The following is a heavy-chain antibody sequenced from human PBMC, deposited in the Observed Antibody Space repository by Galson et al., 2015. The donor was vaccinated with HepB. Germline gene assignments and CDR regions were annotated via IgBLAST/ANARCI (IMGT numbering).Heavy chain of an antibody. J-gene: IGHJ6*02. V-gene: IGHV3-30*02. CDR3: AKDRVTMVRGVTHYYYYGMDV. CDR1: GFTFSSYG. Sequence: SLRLSCAASGFTFSSYGMHWVRQAPGKGLEWVAFIRYDGSNKYYADSVKGRFTISRDNSKNTLYLQMNSLRAEDTAVYYCAKDRVTMVRGVTHYYYYGMDVWGQGTTVTVSS. D-gene: IGHD3-10*01. CDR2: IRYDGSNK.